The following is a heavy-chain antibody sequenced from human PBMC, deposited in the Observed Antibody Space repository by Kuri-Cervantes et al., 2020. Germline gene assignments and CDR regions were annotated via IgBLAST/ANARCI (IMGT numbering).Heavy chain of an antibody. V-gene: IGHV3-21*04. Sequence: LSLTCAASGFTFSSYSMNWVRQAPGKGLEWVSSISSSSSYIYYADSAKGRFTISRDNAKNSLYLQMNSLRAEDTALYYCAKDVDHRMGPYYFDYWGQGTLVTVSS. J-gene: IGHJ4*02. CDR1: GFTFSSYS. CDR2: ISSSSSYI. D-gene: IGHD1-26*01. CDR3: AKDVDHRMGPYYFDY.